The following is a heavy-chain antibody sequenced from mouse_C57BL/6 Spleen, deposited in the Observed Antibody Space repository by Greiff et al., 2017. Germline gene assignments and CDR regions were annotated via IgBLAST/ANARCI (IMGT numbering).Heavy chain of an antibody. CDR3: ARGGIYYDCGDYAMDY. Sequence: QVQLQQPGAELVKPGASVKMSCKASGYTFTSYWITWVKQRPGQGLEWIGDIYPGSGSTNYNEKFKSKATLTVDTSSSTAYMQLSSLTSEDSAVYYCARGGIYYDCGDYAMDYWGQGTSVTVSS. CDR1: GYTFTSYW. D-gene: IGHD2-4*01. J-gene: IGHJ4*01. V-gene: IGHV1-55*01. CDR2: IYPGSGST.